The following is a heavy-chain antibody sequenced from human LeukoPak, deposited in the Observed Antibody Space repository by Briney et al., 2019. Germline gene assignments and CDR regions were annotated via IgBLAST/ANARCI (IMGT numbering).Heavy chain of an antibody. Sequence: SETLSLTCTVSGGSISSYYWSWIRQPPGKGLEWIGYIYYSGSTNYNPSLKSRVTISVDTSKNQFSLKLSSVTAADTAVYYCARDPGLPYRGYSGYGEFDPWGQGTLVTVSS. D-gene: IGHD5-12*01. CDR1: GGSISSYY. V-gene: IGHV4-59*01. CDR3: ARDPGLPYRGYSGYGEFDP. J-gene: IGHJ5*02. CDR2: IYYSGST.